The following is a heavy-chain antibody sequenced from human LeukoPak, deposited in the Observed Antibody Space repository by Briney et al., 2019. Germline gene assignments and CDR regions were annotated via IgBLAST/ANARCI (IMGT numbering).Heavy chain of an antibody. D-gene: IGHD2-2*01. CDR1: GFTFPSHA. Sequence: QPGGSLRLSCAASGFTFPSHAMVWGRQAPGKGLEWVSAISATTGATYYAVSVKGRSTISRDNSRNTLYLQMNSLRADDTAVYYCAKGYPYYFYAMDVWGQGTTVTVSS. J-gene: IGHJ6*02. V-gene: IGHV3-23*01. CDR3: AKGYPYYFYAMDV. CDR2: ISATTGAT.